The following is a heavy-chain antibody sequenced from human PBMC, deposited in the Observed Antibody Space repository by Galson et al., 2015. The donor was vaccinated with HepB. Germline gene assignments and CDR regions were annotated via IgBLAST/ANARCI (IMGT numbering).Heavy chain of an antibody. CDR1: GFTFGDYV. V-gene: IGHV3-23*01. D-gene: IGHD1-26*01. J-gene: IGHJ4*02. CDR2: ISGSGGST. CDR3: AKAGELLRLFGFDY. Sequence: SLRLSCAVSGFTFGDYVMSWFRLAPGKGLEWVSAISGSGGSTYYADSVKGRFTISRDNSKNTLYLQMNSLRAEDTAVYYCAKAGELLRLFGFDYWGQGTLVTVSS.